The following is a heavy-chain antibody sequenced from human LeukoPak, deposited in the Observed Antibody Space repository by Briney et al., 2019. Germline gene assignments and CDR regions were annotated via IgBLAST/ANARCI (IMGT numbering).Heavy chain of an antibody. CDR3: AKLNIVVVVAAGYYFDY. J-gene: IGHJ4*02. V-gene: IGHV3-23*01. D-gene: IGHD2-15*01. Sequence: PGGSLRLSCTASGFTVTANYMTWVRQAPGKGLEWVSAISGSGGSTYYADSVKGRFTISRDNSKNTLYLQMNSLRAEDTAVYYCAKLNIVVVVAAGYYFDYWGQGTLVTVSS. CDR2: ISGSGGST. CDR1: GFTVTANY.